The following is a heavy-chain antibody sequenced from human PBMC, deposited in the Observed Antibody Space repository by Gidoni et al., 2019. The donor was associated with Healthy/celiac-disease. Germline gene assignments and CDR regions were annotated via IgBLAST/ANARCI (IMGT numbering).Heavy chain of an antibody. CDR2: INHSGST. D-gene: IGHD3-10*01. J-gene: IGHJ4*02. Sequence: QVQLQQWGAGLLKPSETLSLTCAVYGGSFSGYYWSWIRQPPGKGLEWIGEINHSGSTNYNPSLKSRVTISVDTSKNQFSLKLSSVTAADTAVYYCARGEGSGFGHGLSDYWGQGTLVTVSS. CDR3: ARGEGSGFGHGLSDY. CDR1: GGSFSGYY. V-gene: IGHV4-34*01.